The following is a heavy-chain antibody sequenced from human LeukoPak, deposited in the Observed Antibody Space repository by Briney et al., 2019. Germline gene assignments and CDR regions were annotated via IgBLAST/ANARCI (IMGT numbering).Heavy chain of an antibody. CDR1: GFTFSNYW. CDR2: MNIDGSEE. Sequence: PGGSLRLSCAASGFTFSNYWMGWVRQAPGKRPEWVANMNIDGSEEYYADSVKGRFTISRDNARNSVYLQMNSLRVEDTAVYYCARDPVEWELLLDCWGQGTLVTVSS. V-gene: IGHV3-7*01. J-gene: IGHJ4*02. CDR3: ARDPVEWELLLDC. D-gene: IGHD1-26*01.